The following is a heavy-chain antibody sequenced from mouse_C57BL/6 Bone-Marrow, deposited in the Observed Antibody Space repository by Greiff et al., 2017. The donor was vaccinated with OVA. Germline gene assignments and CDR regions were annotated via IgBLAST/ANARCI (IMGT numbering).Heavy chain of an antibody. CDR3: ARGLFDY. CDR2: ISDGGSYT. Sequence: DVKLQESGGGLVKPGGSLKLSCAASGFTFSSYAMSWVRQTPEKRLEWVATISDGGSYTYYPDNVKGRFTISRDNAKNNLYLQMSHLKSEDTAMYYCARGLFDYWGQGTTLTVSS. J-gene: IGHJ2*01. V-gene: IGHV5-4*03. CDR1: GFTFSSYA.